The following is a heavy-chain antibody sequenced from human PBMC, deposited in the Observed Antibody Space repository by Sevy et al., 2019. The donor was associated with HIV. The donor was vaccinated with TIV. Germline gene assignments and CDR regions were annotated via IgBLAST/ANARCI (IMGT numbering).Heavy chain of an antibody. CDR2: IYYSGST. CDR3: ASSKGYCSGGSCAHYAFDI. D-gene: IGHD2-15*01. V-gene: IGHV4-61*01. CDR1: GGSVSSGSYY. J-gene: IGHJ3*02. Sequence: SETLSLTCTVSGGSVSSGSYYWSWIRQPPGKGLEWIGYIYYSGSTNYNPSLKSRVTISVDTSKNQFSLKLSSVTAAETAVYNCASSKGYCSGGSCAHYAFDIWGQGTMVTVSS.